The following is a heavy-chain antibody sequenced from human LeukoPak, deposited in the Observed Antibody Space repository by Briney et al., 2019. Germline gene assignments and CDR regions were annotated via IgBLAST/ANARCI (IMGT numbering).Heavy chain of an antibody. V-gene: IGHV1-18*01. CDR3: ARVGPHSIDTLTLDY. J-gene: IGHJ4*02. D-gene: IGHD2-21*01. CDR1: GYTFTSYG. Sequence: ASVKVSCKASGYTFTSYGISWVRQAPGQGLEWMGWISAYNGNTNYAQKLQGRVTMTTDTSTSTAYMELRSLRSDDTAGYYCARVGPHSIDTLTLDYWGQGTLVTVSS. CDR2: ISAYNGNT.